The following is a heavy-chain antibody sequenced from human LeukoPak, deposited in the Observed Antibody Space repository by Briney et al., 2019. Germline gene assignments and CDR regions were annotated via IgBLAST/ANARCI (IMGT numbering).Heavy chain of an antibody. CDR1: GLTFSRYA. CDR2: ISGSGGST. CDR3: AKGGRLFPDI. Sequence: PGGSLRLSCAASGLTFSRYAMSWVRQAPGKGLEWVSAISGSGGSTYYADSVKGRFTISRDNSKNTLYLQMNSLRAEDTAVYYCAKGGRLFPDIWGQGTMVTVSS. J-gene: IGHJ3*02. D-gene: IGHD2-21*01. V-gene: IGHV3-23*01.